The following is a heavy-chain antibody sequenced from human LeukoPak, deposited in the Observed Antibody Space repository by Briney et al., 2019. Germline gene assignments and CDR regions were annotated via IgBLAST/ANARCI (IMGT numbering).Heavy chain of an antibody. D-gene: IGHD3-10*01. Sequence: GGSLRLSCAVSGFTVSSNYMSWVRQAPGKGLEWVSIIYSSGSTNYADSVKGRFTISRDNSKNTLYLQMDSLRAEDTAVYYCARLTMVRGVDYWGQGTLVTVSS. J-gene: IGHJ4*02. CDR3: ARLTMVRGVDY. CDR2: IYSSGST. V-gene: IGHV3-66*04. CDR1: GFTVSSNY.